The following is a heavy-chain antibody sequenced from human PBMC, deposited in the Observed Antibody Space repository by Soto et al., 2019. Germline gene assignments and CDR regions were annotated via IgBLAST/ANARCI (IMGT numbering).Heavy chain of an antibody. Sequence: SETLSLTCTVSGGSISSSSYYWTWIRQPPGKGLEWIGEINHSGSTNYNPSLKSRVAISVDTSKNQFSLNLTSVTAADTVVYYCGPRGAVADPRGYWGQGTLVTVSS. D-gene: IGHD6-19*01. V-gene: IGHV4-39*07. J-gene: IGHJ4*02. CDR2: INHSGST. CDR1: GGSISSSSYY. CDR3: GPRGAVADPRGY.